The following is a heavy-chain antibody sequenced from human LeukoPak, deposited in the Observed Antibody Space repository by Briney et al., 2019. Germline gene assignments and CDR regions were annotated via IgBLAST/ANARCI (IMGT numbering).Heavy chain of an antibody. V-gene: IGHV3-48*03. Sequence: PGGSLRLSCAASGFTFSSYEMNWVRQAPGKGLEWISYIGTSGITIYYADSVKGRFTISRDNAKNSLYLQMNSLRAEDTAVYYCASDSSEYYSTPLGYWGQGTLVTVSS. J-gene: IGHJ4*02. CDR2: IGTSGITI. D-gene: IGHD3-22*01. CDR3: ASDSSEYYSTPLGY. CDR1: GFTFSSYE.